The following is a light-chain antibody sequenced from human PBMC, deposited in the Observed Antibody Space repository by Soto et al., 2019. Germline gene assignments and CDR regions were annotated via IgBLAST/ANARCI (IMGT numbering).Light chain of an antibody. CDR2: AAS. J-gene: IGKJ2*01. CDR3: QQSYGTPYT. CDR1: QSISNY. V-gene: IGKV1-39*01. Sequence: DIQMTQSPSSLSASVGDRVTITCRASQSISNYLNWYQQKPGKAPKLLMYAASSLQSGVPSRFSGNGSGTDFTLTISILQPEDFATYYCQQSYGTPYTFGQGTKLEIK.